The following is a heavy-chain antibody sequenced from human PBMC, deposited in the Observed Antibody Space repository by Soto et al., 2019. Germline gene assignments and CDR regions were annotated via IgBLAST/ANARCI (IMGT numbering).Heavy chain of an antibody. CDR3: ARARYCSGGSCYSDY. D-gene: IGHD2-15*01. CDR1: GGSISRYY. Sequence: SETLSLTCTVSGGSISRYYWSWIRQPPGKGLEWIGYLYNAGSTIYNPSLKSRVTISVDTSKNHFSLKLSSVTAADTAMYYCARARYCSGGSCYSDYWGQGILVTVSS. V-gene: IGHV4-59*12. CDR2: LYNAGST. J-gene: IGHJ4*02.